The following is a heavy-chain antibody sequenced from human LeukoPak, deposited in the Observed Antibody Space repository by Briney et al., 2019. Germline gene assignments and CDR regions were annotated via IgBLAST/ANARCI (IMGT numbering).Heavy chain of an antibody. CDR3: ARDRKYYDILTGYYSPNWFDP. V-gene: IGHV4-39*07. CDR1: GGSISSSSYY. Sequence: SETLSLTCTVSGGSISSSSYYWGWIRQPPGRGLEWIGSIYYSGSTYYNPSLKSRVTISVDTSKNQFSLKLSSVTAADTAVYYCARDRKYYDILTGYYSPNWFDPWGQGTLVTVSS. D-gene: IGHD3-9*01. CDR2: IYYSGST. J-gene: IGHJ5*02.